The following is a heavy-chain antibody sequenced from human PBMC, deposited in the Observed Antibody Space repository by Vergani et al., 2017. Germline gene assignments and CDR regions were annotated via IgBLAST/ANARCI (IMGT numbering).Heavy chain of an antibody. J-gene: IGHJ4*02. D-gene: IGHD2-15*01. CDR1: GGSISSGDHC. CDR3: ARAPPRGVGDDY. V-gene: IGHV4-31*11. Sequence: QVQLQESGPGVVKPSQTLSLTCAVSGGSISSGDHCWTWIRQHPGKGLEWIGYIYYSGSTYYNPSLKSRVTISVDTSKNQFSLKLSSVTAADTAVYYCARAPPRGVGDDYWGQGTLVSVSS. CDR2: IYYSGST.